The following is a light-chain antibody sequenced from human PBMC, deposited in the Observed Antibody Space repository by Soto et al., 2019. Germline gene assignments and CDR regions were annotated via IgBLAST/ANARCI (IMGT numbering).Light chain of an antibody. CDR2: GAS. Sequence: DIELTQSPPSLAASVDDRVTMACRASHNINNYLIWYQQKPGKTPHHLIYGASILQGGVPSRFSGSASGTDFTRVSGSLQPENSATYYCQRIGSVPGTFGEGAKVDI. CDR1: HNINNY. J-gene: IGKJ4*01. V-gene: IGKV1-39*01. CDR3: QRIGSVPGT.